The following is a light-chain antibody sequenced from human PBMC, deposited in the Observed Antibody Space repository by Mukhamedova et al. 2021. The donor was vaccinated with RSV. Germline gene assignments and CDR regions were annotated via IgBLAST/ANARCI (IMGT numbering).Light chain of an antibody. CDR3: LLYYGGAQLV. Sequence: GAVTSGHYPAWFQQKPGQVPMTLIYTTDDKHPWTPARFSGFLLGGKAALTLSGAQPEDEADYFCLLYYGGAQLVFGGGTRLTVL. CDR1: GAVTSGHY. J-gene: IGLJ2*01. V-gene: IGLV7-43*01. CDR2: TTD.